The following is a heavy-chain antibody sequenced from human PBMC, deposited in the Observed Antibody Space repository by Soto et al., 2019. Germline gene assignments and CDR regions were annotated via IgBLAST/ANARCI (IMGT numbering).Heavy chain of an antibody. V-gene: IGHV3-66*01. CDR2: IYSGGST. J-gene: IGHJ4*02. CDR1: GFTVSSNY. CDR3: ARGRSVYCSSTSCSPLAGYYFDY. D-gene: IGHD2-2*01. Sequence: GGSLRLSCAASGFTVSSNYMSWVRQAPGKGLEWVSVIYSGGSTYYADSVKGRFTISKDNSKNTLYLQMNSLRAEDTGVYYCARGRSVYCSSTSCSPLAGYYFDYWGQGTLVTVSS.